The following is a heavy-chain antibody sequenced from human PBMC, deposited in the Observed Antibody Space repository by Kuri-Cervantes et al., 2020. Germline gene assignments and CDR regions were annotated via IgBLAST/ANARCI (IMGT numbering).Heavy chain of an antibody. V-gene: IGHV3-9*01. CDR3: VNDGFDV. CDR2: ISWNTDNV. CDR1: RFTFDDYA. Sequence: GGSLRLSCAASRFTFDDYAIHWVRQAPGTGLEWVSDISWNTDNVDYANSMKGRFTISRDNAKNTLYLQMDSLRAEDTAVYYCVNDGFDVWGQGTLVTVSS. J-gene: IGHJ3*01.